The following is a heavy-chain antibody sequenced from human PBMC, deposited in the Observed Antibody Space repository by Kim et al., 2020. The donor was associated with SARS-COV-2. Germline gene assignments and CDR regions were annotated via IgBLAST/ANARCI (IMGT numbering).Heavy chain of an antibody. CDR3: ARHKPPPGVVISWVFDY. V-gene: IGHV4-39*01. CDR2: IYYSGST. J-gene: IGHJ4*02. CDR1: GGSISSSSYY. D-gene: IGHD3-3*01. Sequence: SETLSLTCTVSGGSISSSSYYWGWIRQPPGKGLEWIGSIYYSGSTYYNPSLKSRVTISVDTSKNQFSLKLSSVTAADTAVYYCARHKPPPGVVISWVFDYWGQGTLVTVSS.